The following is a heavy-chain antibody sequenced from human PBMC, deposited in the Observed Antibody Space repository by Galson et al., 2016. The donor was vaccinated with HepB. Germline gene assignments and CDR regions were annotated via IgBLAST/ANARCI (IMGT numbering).Heavy chain of an antibody. D-gene: IGHD3-10*01. CDR2: LSYDGSSK. CDR3: AKDLYGSGSPPFDY. J-gene: IGHJ4*02. Sequence: LRLSCAASGFTLRSYGMHWVRQAPGKGLEWVAILSYDGSSKFYADSVKGRFTISRDNSKNTLYLQMDNLRAEDTAVYYCAKDLYGSGSPPFDYWGQGTLVTVSS. V-gene: IGHV3-30*18. CDR1: GFTLRSYG.